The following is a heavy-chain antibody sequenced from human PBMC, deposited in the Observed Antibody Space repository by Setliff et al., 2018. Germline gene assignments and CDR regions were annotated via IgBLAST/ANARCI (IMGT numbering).Heavy chain of an antibody. CDR3: VRDWQDLDY. Sequence: GESLKISCEASGYTFASYWVRQAPGKGLEFVSAISHDASGTYYADSVRGRFTISRDNSKSTAWLQMGSLRGDDMAIYYCVRDWQDLDYWGQGTLVTVSS. J-gene: IGHJ4*02. V-gene: IGHV3-64*02. CDR1: GYTFASY. CDR2: ISHDASGT.